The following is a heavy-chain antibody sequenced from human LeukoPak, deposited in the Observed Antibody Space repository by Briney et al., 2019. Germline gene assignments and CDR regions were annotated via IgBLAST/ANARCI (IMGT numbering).Heavy chain of an antibody. D-gene: IGHD3-10*01. CDR2: IYSGGDT. CDR3: VRAGHHSGSTDELFLPFDY. CDR1: GFTIRRSY. J-gene: IGHJ4*02. Sequence: GGSLGLSCATTGFTIRRSYMSWVRQAAGKGLEWVSVIYSGGDTIHADSVKGRFSISRDSSNVYLQMNSLRPEDTAVYYCVRAGHHSGSTDELFLPFDYWGQGTRVTVSA. V-gene: IGHV3-53*01.